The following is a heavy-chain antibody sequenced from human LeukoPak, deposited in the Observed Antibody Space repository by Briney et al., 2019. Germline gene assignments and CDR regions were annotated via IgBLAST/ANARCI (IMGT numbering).Heavy chain of an antibody. J-gene: IGHJ4*02. V-gene: IGHV3-53*01. Sequence: PGGSLRLSCAASGFTFSTYAMSWVRQAPGKGLEWVSVIYSGGSTYYADSVKGRFTISRDNSKNTLYLQMNSLRAEDTAVYYCARDYGDYWGQGTLVTASS. D-gene: IGHD3-16*01. CDR3: ARDYGDY. CDR2: IYSGGST. CDR1: GFTFSTYA.